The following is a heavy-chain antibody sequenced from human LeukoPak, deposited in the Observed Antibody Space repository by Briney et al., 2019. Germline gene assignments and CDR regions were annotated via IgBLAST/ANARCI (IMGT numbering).Heavy chain of an antibody. D-gene: IGHD3-10*01. V-gene: IGHV4-59*08. CDR1: GGSISSYY. J-gene: IGHJ6*03. Sequence: PSETLSLTCTVSGGSISSYYWSWIRQPPGKGLEWIGYIYYSGSTNYNPSLKSRVTISVDTSKNQFSLKLSSVTAADTAVYYCARQGKLWFGELFDMDVWGKETTVTVSS. CDR2: IYYSGST. CDR3: ARQGKLWFGELFDMDV.